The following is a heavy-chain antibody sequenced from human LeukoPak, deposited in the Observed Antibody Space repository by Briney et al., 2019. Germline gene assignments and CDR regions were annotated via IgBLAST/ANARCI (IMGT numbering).Heavy chain of an antibody. Sequence: GGSLRLSCAASGFTFSSYGMHWVRQAPGKGLEWVAVISYDGSNKYYADSVKGRFTISRDNSKNTLYLQMNSLRAEDTAVYYCARGSSSTWYGGFFDYWGQGTLVTVSS. CDR1: GFTFSSYG. CDR3: ARGSSSTWYGGFFDY. CDR2: ISYDGSNK. D-gene: IGHD6-13*01. V-gene: IGHV3-30*03. J-gene: IGHJ4*02.